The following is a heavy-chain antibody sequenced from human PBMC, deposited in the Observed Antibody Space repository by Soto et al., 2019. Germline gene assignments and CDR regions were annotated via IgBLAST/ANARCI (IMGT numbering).Heavy chain of an antibody. Sequence: QVQLVQSGAEVKKPGASVKVSCKGSGYTFIANYIQWVRQAPGQGLEWMGWINPNSGGTTYAQKFQGRVTLTRDTSITTAYMELSGLTSDDTAVYLCAREGSGWKYFDYWGQGSLVTVPS. V-gene: IGHV1-2*02. J-gene: IGHJ4*02. CDR1: GYTFIANY. CDR2: INPNSGGT. CDR3: AREGSGWKYFDY. D-gene: IGHD6-19*01.